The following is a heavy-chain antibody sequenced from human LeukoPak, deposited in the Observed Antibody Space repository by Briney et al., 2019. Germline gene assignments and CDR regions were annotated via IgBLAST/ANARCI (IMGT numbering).Heavy chain of an antibody. Sequence: GGSLRLSCAASGFTFSSCGMHWVRQAPGKGLEWVAVISYDGSNKYYADSVKGRFTISRDNSKNTLYLQMNSLRAEDTAVYYCAAIYGGNSAVDYWGQGTLVTVSS. D-gene: IGHD4-23*01. CDR2: ISYDGSNK. CDR3: AAIYGGNSAVDY. J-gene: IGHJ4*02. CDR1: GFTFSSCG. V-gene: IGHV3-30*03.